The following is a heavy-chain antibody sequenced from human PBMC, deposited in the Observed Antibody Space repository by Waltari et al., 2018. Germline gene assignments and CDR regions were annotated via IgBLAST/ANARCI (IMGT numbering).Heavy chain of an antibody. Sequence: VQLQESGPGLVKPSQTLSLTCAVSGGSIGSGDSFWSWIRQPPGKGLELIGYISYTGTSYYNPSLKSRVTISVDTSKNQFSLKLSSVTAADTAVYYCAREGEGGYSYGLNWFDPWGQGTLVTVSS. V-gene: IGHV4-30-4*08. D-gene: IGHD5-18*01. CDR2: ISYTGTS. CDR3: AREGEGGYSYGLNWFDP. J-gene: IGHJ5*02. CDR1: GGSIGSGDSF.